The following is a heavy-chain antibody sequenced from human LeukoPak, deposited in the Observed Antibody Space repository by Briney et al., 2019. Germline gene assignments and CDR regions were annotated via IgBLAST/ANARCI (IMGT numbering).Heavy chain of an antibody. Sequence: SETLSPTCTASGGSISSSSYYWGWIRQPPGKGLEWIGSIYYTGSTNYNPSLKSRVTISVDTSKNQFSLKMSSVTAADTAVYYCARRDYGGWYFDHWGQGTLGTVSS. CDR2: IYYTGST. CDR3: ARRDYGGWYFDH. D-gene: IGHD4-23*01. J-gene: IGHJ4*02. V-gene: IGHV4-39*01. CDR1: GGSISSSSYY.